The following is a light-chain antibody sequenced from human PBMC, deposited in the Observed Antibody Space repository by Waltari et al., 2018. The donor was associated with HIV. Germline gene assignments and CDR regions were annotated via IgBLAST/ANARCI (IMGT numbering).Light chain of an antibody. V-gene: IGKV3-11*01. Sequence: EIVLTQSPATLSLSPGERATLSCRASQSVSSYLAWYQQKPGRAPRLLIYDASNRATGIPARFSGSGSGTDFTLTISSLEPEDFAVYYCQQRSNSPRTFGQGTKVEFK. CDR3: QQRSNSPRT. CDR1: QSVSSY. J-gene: IGKJ1*01. CDR2: DAS.